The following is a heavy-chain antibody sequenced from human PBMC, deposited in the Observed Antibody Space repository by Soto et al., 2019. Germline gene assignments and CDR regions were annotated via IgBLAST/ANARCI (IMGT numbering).Heavy chain of an antibody. CDR3: ASELELRPY. J-gene: IGHJ4*02. V-gene: IGHV3-48*03. CDR2: ISSSGSTI. CDR1: GFTFSSYE. D-gene: IGHD1-7*01. Sequence: EVQLVESGGGLVQPGGSLRLSCAASGFTFSSYEMNWVRQAPGKGLEWVSYISSSGSTIYYAESVKGRFTISRDNAKNSLYLQMNSLRAEDTAVYYCASELELRPYWGQGTLVTVSS.